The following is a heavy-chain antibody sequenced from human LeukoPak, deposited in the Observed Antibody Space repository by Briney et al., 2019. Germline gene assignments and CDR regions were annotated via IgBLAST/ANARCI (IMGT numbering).Heavy chain of an antibody. J-gene: IGHJ3*02. CDR2: IYYSGST. Sequence: PSETLSLTCTVSGGSISSSSYYWDWIRQPPGKGLEWIGSIYYSGSTYYNPSLKSRVTISVDTSKNQFSLKLSSVTAADTAVYYCARDHPDELLKPSAFDIWGQGTMVTVPS. CDR3: ARDHPDELLKPSAFDI. D-gene: IGHD1-26*01. CDR1: GGSISSSSYY. V-gene: IGHV4-39*07.